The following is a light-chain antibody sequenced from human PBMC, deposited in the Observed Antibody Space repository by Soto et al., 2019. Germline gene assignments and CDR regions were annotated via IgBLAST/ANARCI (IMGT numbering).Light chain of an antibody. J-gene: IGLJ1*01. Sequence: QSVLTQPPSVSGSPVQSVTISCTGTSSDVGSSNGVSWYQQPPGTAPKLMIYDVSNRPSGVPDRFSGSKSGNTASLTISGLQAEDEADYYCSSYTSSSTYVFGTGTKVTVL. CDR1: SSDVGSSNG. V-gene: IGLV2-18*02. CDR3: SSYTSSSTYV. CDR2: DVS.